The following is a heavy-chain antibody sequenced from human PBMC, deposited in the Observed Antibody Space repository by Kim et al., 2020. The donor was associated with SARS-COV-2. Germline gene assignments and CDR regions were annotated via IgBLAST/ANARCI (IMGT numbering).Heavy chain of an antibody. CDR1: GFTFSSYL. CDR2: VNSDGSTI. Sequence: GGSLRLSCAASGFTFSSYLMHWVRQAPGKGLVWVSRVNSDGSTIISADSVKGRFPISRENAKNPLYLQMTSLRAEETAVYSCARARDSGMDVWGQGPTVT. CDR3: ARARDSGMDV. J-gene: IGHJ6*02. V-gene: IGHV3-74*01.